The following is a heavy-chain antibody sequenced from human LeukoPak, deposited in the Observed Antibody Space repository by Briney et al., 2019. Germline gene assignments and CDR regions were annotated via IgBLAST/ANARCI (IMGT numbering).Heavy chain of an antibody. D-gene: IGHD6-19*01. CDR3: AKVVGSGRYHGGSI. CDR1: GFTFSSYA. Sequence: GGSLRLSCAASGFTFSSYAMSWVRQAPGKGLEWVSAISDIGGSTYYADSVKGRFTISRDNSKNTLYLQMNSLRAEDTAVYYCAKVVGSGRYHGGSIWGQGTLVTVSS. CDR2: ISDIGGST. J-gene: IGHJ4*02. V-gene: IGHV3-23*01.